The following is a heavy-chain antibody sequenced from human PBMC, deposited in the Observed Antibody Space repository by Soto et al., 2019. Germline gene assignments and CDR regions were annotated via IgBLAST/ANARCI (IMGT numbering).Heavy chain of an antibody. CDR3: ARTLYGDNVDY. CDR1: GYTFTSYD. CDR2: MNPNSGNT. J-gene: IGHJ4*02. Sequence: QVQLVQSGAEVKKPGASVKVSCKASGYTFTSYDINWVRQATGQGLEWMGWMNPNSGNTGYAQKFQGRVTMTRNTSXSXAXXXXSXLXSEDTAVXYXARTLYGDNVDYWGQGTLVTVSS. D-gene: IGHD4-17*01. V-gene: IGHV1-8*01.